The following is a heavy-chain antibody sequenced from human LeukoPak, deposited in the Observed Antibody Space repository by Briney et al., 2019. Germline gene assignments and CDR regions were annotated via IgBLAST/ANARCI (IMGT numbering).Heavy chain of an antibody. J-gene: IGHJ4*02. Sequence: PSPTLSLTCTVSGGSISTYYWSWIRHPPGKGLEWIWYVYYNGTTKYNPSLKSRTTISVDTAKIQFSLDLRSVTAADTAVYYCARGPAGTVAHSWGQGILVTVSS. V-gene: IGHV4-59*01. D-gene: IGHD1-7*01. CDR2: VYYNGTT. CDR1: GGSISTYY. CDR3: ARGPAGTVAHS.